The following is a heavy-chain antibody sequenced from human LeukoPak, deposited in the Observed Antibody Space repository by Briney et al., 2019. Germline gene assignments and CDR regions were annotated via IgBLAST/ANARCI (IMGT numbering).Heavy chain of an antibody. J-gene: IGHJ4*02. CDR3: AKRLLGCGDFAGANPLDS. D-gene: IGHD1-26*01. Sequence: GGYLRLSCEASGFTYSSHAMRWVRQTPGKGLQWVSSISASGGTSKYADSVRGRFTISRDNSKNTLYLQLTSLQVEDAAVYYCAKRLLGCGDFAGANPLDSWGQGTLVTVSS. V-gene: IGHV3-23*01. CDR1: GFTYSSHA. CDR2: ISASGGTS.